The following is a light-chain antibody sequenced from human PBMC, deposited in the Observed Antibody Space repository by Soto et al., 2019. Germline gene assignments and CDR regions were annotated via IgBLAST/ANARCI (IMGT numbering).Light chain of an antibody. J-gene: IGKJ5*01. CDR3: QQYHHLPPIT. CDR2: GAS. CDR1: QTINSW. Sequence: IQVNHYTCELSASVGDSGTITCRASQTINSWLAWYQQKPGKAPRLLIYGASSLESGFPSRFSGSGSGTEFTLTISSLQSEDFAVYYCQQYHHLPPITVCQGTLLDIK. V-gene: IGKV1-5*01.